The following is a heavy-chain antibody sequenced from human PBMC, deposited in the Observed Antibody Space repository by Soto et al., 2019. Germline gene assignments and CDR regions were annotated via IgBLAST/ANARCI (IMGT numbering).Heavy chain of an antibody. Sequence: QVQLQESGPGLVKPSQTLSLTCTVSGGSISSGGYYWSWIRQHPGKGPEWIGYIYYSGSTYYNPSLKSRVTISVDTSKNQFSLKLSSVTAADTAVYYCARTPLPMYSSSWYLDYWGQGTLVTVSS. J-gene: IGHJ4*02. V-gene: IGHV4-31*03. CDR3: ARTPLPMYSSSWYLDY. CDR2: IYYSGST. CDR1: GGSISSGGYY. D-gene: IGHD6-13*01.